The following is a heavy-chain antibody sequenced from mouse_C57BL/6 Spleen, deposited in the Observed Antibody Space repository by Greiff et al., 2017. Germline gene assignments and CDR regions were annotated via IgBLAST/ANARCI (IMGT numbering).Heavy chain of an antibody. V-gene: IGHV1-50*01. CDR3: ARYYGSQWYFGV. CDR1: GYTFTSYW. CDR2: IDPSDSYT. Sequence: QVQLQQPGAELVKPGASVKLSCKASGYTFTSYWMQWVKQRPGQGLEWIGEIDPSDSYTNYNQKFKGKATLTVDTSSSTAYLQLSSLTSEDSAVYYCARYYGSQWYFGVWGTGTTVTVSS. D-gene: IGHD1-1*01. J-gene: IGHJ1*03.